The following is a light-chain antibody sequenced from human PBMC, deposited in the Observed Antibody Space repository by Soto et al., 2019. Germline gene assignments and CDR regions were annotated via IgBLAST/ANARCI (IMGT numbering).Light chain of an antibody. CDR2: AAS. V-gene: IGKV1-27*01. CDR1: QGISNY. Sequence: DIPMTQSPSSLSASVGDRVTITCRASQGISNYLAWYQQKPGKVPKLLIYAASTLQSGVPSRFSGSGSGTDFSLTISSLQPEDVATYYYQKYNRAPVTFGPGTKVDIK. J-gene: IGKJ3*01. CDR3: QKYNRAPVT.